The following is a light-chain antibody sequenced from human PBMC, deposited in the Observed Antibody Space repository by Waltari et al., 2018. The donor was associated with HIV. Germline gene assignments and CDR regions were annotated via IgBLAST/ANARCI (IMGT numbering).Light chain of an antibody. CDR1: NIGKYS. J-gene: IGLJ2*01. CDR3: QVWDRSYKEAV. CDR2: DDL. Sequence: SYVLTQAPSLSVAPGQTATISCGNIGKYSVQWYRRRPGRAPFLVVFDDLYRSSAVPGRLSGANSGGRATLTIGGVEAGDEAVYYCQVWDRSYKEAVFGGGTQLIVL. V-gene: IGLV3-21*02.